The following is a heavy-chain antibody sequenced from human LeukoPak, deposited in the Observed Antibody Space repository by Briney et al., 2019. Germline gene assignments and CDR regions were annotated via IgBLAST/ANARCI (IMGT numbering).Heavy chain of an antibody. CDR1: GFTFSSYS. J-gene: IGHJ4*02. Sequence: GGSLRLSCAASGFTFSSYSMSWVRQAPGKGLEWVSSISSSSSYIYYADSVKGRFTISRDNAKNSLYLQMNSLRPEDTALYYCANLHGDYRDYWGQGTLVTVSS. CDR3: ANLHGDYRDY. CDR2: ISSSSSYI. D-gene: IGHD4-17*01. V-gene: IGHV3-21*04.